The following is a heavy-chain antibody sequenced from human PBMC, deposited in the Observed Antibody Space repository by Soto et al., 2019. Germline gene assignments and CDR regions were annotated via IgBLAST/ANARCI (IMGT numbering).Heavy chain of an antibody. V-gene: IGHV4-4*07. CDR2: TYTSGST. J-gene: IGHJ6*02. CDR1: GGSISSYY. CDR3: ARGPKLVGATSPYYYYYYGMDV. D-gene: IGHD1-26*01. Sequence: PSETLSLTCTVSGGSISSYYWSWIRQPAGKGLEWIGRTYTSGSTNYNPSLKSRVTMSVDTSKNQFSLKLSSVTAADTAVYYCARGPKLVGATSPYYYYYYGMDVWGQGTTVTVSS.